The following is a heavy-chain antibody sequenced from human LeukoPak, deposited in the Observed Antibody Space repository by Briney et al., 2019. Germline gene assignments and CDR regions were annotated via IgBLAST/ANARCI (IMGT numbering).Heavy chain of an antibody. Sequence: GRSLRLSCTTSGITFSSYGMHWVRQAPGKGLEWVARIWYDGSNKYYADSVKGRFTISRDNSKNRLYLQMNSLRAEDTAVYYCAKDRAVAGSEYFQHWGQGTLVTVSS. J-gene: IGHJ1*01. CDR3: AKDRAVAGSEYFQH. V-gene: IGHV3-33*06. D-gene: IGHD6-19*01. CDR1: GITFSSYG. CDR2: IWYDGSNK.